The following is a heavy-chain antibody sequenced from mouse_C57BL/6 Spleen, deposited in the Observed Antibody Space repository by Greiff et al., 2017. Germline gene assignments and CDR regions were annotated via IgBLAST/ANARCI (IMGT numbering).Heavy chain of an antibody. D-gene: IGHD2-14*01. V-gene: IGHV14-2*01. CDR2: IDPEDGEN. CDR3: ARSKGTPDYFDY. Sequence: EVQLQQSGAELVKPGASVKLSCTASGFNIKDYYLHWVKQRTEQGLEWIGRIDPEDGENKYAPKFQGKATITADKSSNTAYLQLSSLTSEDTAVYYCARSKGTPDYFDYWGQGTTLTVSS. CDR1: GFNIKDYY. J-gene: IGHJ2*01.